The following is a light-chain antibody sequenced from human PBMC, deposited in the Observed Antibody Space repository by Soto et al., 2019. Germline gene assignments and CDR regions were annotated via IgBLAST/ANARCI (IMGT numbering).Light chain of an antibody. CDR1: QSVSSSY. V-gene: IGKV3-20*01. Sequence: EIVLTQSPGTLSLSPGERATLSCRASQSVSSSYLAWYQQKPGQAPRLLIYGASSRATGIPDRFSGSGSGTXFTLTISRLEPEDFAVYYCQQYGSSPWTFGQGTKVEIK. CDR2: GAS. J-gene: IGKJ1*01. CDR3: QQYGSSPWT.